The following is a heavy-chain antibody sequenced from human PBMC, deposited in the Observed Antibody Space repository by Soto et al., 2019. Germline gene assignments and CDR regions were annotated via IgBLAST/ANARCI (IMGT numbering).Heavy chain of an antibody. Sequence: GGSLRLSCAASGFTVSRDYMSWVRQAPGKGLEWVSVIYTGGSTYYADSVKGRFTFSRDNSKNTLYLQMNSLRAEDTAVYYCARAYGGNPALFDPWGKGTLVTVSS. V-gene: IGHV3-53*01. CDR2: IYTGGST. CDR3: ARAYGGNPALFDP. CDR1: GFTVSRDY. D-gene: IGHD4-17*01. J-gene: IGHJ5*02.